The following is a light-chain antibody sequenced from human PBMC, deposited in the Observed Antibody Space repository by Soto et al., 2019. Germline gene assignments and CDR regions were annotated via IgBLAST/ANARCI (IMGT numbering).Light chain of an antibody. V-gene: IGKV1-5*01. Sequence: DIQMTQSPSTLPASVGDRVTITVRASQSISTWLAWYQQKPGKVPNLLIFEASTLESGVPSRFSGSGSGTNFALTSSSLQPDDFATYYCEQYNSYSGAFGQGTKVEIK. CDR2: EAS. J-gene: IGKJ1*01. CDR3: EQYNSYSGA. CDR1: QSISTW.